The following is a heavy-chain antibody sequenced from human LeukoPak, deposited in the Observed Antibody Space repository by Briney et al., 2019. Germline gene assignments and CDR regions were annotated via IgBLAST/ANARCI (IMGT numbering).Heavy chain of an antibody. V-gene: IGHV3-21*01. CDR3: ARDDGVTIFGVVTNPSDY. D-gene: IGHD3-3*01. J-gene: IGHJ4*02. CDR2: ISSSSSYI. CDR1: GFTFSSYS. Sequence: GGSLRLSCAASGFTFSSYSMNWVRQAPGKGLEWVSSISSSSSYIYYADSVKGRFTISRDNAKNSLYLQVNSLRAEDTAVYYCARDDGVTIFGVVTNPSDYWGQGTLVTVSS.